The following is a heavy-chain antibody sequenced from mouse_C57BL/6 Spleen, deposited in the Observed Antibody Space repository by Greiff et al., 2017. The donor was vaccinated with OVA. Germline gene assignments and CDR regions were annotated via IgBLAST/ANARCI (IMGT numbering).Heavy chain of an antibody. CDR2: INPNNGGT. J-gene: IGHJ2*01. Sequence: EVQLQQSGPELVKPGASVKISCKASGYTFTDYYMNWVKQSHGKSLEWIGDINPNNGGTSYNQKFKCKATLTVDTSSSTAYMELRSLTSEDSAVYYCARSGAYYYGSSYFDYWGQGTTLTVSS. D-gene: IGHD1-1*01. CDR1: GYTFTDYY. V-gene: IGHV1-26*01. CDR3: ARSGAYYYGSSYFDY.